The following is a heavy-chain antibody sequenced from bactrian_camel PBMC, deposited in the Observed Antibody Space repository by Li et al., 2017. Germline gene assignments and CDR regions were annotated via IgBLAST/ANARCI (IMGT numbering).Heavy chain of an antibody. D-gene: IGHD1*01. Sequence: VQLVESGGNSVQAGGSLRLSCAASGHTYLNYCLAWFRLASGNEREGVAAIDSDGKTYYAESVKGRFTISKDNAKNTLYLQMNSLKPEDTAMYYCAAVSSRWALARACRYRRDADFGYWGQGTQVTVS. CDR1: GHTYLNYC. V-gene: IGHV3S55*01. CDR3: AAVSSRWALARACRYRRDADFGY. J-gene: IGHJ6*01. CDR2: IDSDGKT.